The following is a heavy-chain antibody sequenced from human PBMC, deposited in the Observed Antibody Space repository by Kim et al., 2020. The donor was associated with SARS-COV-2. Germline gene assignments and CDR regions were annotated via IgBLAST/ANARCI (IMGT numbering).Heavy chain of an antibody. CDR2: IIPIFGTA. D-gene: IGHD1-7*01. Sequence: SVKVSCKASGGNFSSYAISWVRQAPGQGLEWMGGIIPIFGTANYAQKFQGRVTITADESTSTAYMELSSLRSEDTAVYYCARGGELELRSRFDPWGQGTLVTVSS. CDR3: ARGGELELRSRFDP. V-gene: IGHV1-69*13. CDR1: GGNFSSYA. J-gene: IGHJ5*02.